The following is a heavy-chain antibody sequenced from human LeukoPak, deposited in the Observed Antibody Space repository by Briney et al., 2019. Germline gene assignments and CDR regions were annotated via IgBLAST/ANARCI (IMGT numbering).Heavy chain of an antibody. V-gene: IGHV1-2*02. CDR3: ARDYRSYLKSYNYYYYMDV. J-gene: IGHJ6*03. CDR2: INPNSGGT. Sequence: ASVKVSCKASGYTFTGYYVHWVRQAPGQGLEWMGWINPNSGGTNYAQKFQGRVTMTRDTSISTAYMELSRLRSDDTAVYYCARDYRSYLKSYNYYYYMDVWGKGTTVTVSS. CDR1: GYTFTGYY. D-gene: IGHD2-2*02.